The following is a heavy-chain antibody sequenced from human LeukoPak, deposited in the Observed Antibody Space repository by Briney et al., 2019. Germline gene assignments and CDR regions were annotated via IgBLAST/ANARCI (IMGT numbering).Heavy chain of an antibody. D-gene: IGHD3-10*01. J-gene: IGHJ4*02. CDR2: ISAYNGNT. V-gene: IGHV1-18*01. Sequence: ASVKVSCKASGYTFTNYDISWVRQAPGQGLEWMGWISAYNGNTNYAQKLQGRVTMTTDTSTSTAYVELRSLRSDDTAVYYCARVDMVRGVITGGVHWGQGTLVTVSS. CDR1: GYTFTNYD. CDR3: ARVDMVRGVITGGVH.